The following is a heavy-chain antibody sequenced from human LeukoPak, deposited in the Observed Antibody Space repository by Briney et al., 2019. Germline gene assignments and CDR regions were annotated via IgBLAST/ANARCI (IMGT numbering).Heavy chain of an antibody. CDR2: IIPIFGTA. V-gene: IGHV1-69*13. CDR1: GGTFSNYA. J-gene: IGHJ4*02. Sequence: GASVKVSCKASGGTFSNYAISWVRQAPGQGLEWMGGIIPIFGTASYAQKFQGRVTITADESTSTAYMELSSLRSEDTAVYYCARGIFRGYDPLYSFDYWGQGTLVTVSS. D-gene: IGHD5-12*01. CDR3: ARGIFRGYDPLYSFDY.